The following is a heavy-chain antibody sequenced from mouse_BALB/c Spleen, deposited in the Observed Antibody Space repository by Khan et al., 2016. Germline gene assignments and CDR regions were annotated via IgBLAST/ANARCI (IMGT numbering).Heavy chain of an antibody. Sequence: EVELVESGGGLVQPGGSLKLSCAASGFTFSTYGMSWVRQTPDKRLELVATINSNGGSTYYPDSVKGRFTISRDNAKNTLYLQMSSLKSEDTAMHYCARENYRYYFDYWGQGTTLTVSS. CDR1: GFTFSTYG. D-gene: IGHD2-14*01. V-gene: IGHV5-6-3*01. CDR2: INSNGGST. J-gene: IGHJ2*01. CDR3: ARENYRYYFDY.